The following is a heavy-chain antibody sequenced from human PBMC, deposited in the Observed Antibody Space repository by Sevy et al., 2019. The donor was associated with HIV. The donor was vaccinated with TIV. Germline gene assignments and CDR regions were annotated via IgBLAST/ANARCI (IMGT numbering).Heavy chain of an antibody. J-gene: IGHJ4*02. CDR1: GGSISSSNW. CDR2: IYHSGST. CDR3: VRLKKAAVAVYYFDY. V-gene: IGHV4-4*02. Sequence: SETLSLTCAVSGGSISSSNWWSWVRQPPGKGLEWIGEIYHSGSTNYNPSLKSRVTISVDKSKNQFSLKLSSVTAADTAVYYCVRLKKAAVAVYYFDYWGQGTLVTVSS. D-gene: IGHD6-19*01.